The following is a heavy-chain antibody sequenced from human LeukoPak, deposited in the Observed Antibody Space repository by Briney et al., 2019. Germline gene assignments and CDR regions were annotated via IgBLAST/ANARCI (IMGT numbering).Heavy chain of an antibody. CDR2: IYYSGST. J-gene: IGHJ4*02. CDR3: ARGVVYYDSSGYYPYVYFDY. D-gene: IGHD3-22*01. V-gene: IGHV4-31*03. CDR1: GGSISSGGYY. Sequence: PSETLSLTCTVSGGSISSGGYYWSWIRQHPGTGLEWIGYIYYSGSTYYNPSLKSRVTISVDTSKNQFSLKLSSVTAADTAVYYCARGVVYYDSSGYYPYVYFDYWGQGTLVTVSS.